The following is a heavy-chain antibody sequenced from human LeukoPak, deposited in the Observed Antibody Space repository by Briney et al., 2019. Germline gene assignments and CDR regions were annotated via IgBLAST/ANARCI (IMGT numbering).Heavy chain of an antibody. Sequence: GGSLRLSYAASGDTLSNYNMNWVRQAPGKGLEWVSYTNSWSTVIYYADSVKGRFTISRDNAKNSLYLQMNSLTAEDTAVYYCARVIPTTPFGGFDFWGQGALVTVSS. CDR2: TNSWSTVI. CDR3: ARVIPTTPFGGFDF. D-gene: IGHD3-10*01. CDR1: GDTLSNYN. J-gene: IGHJ4*02. V-gene: IGHV3-48*01.